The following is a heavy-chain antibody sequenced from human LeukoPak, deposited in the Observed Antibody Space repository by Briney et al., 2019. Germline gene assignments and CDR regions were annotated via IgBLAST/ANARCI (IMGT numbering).Heavy chain of an antibody. J-gene: IGHJ4*02. D-gene: IGHD5-18*01. CDR2: IWYDGSNQ. V-gene: IGHV3-33*08. CDR1: AFTFSSYG. Sequence: PGRSLRLSCAASAFTFSSYGMHWVRQAPGKGLEWVAVIWYDGSNQYYADSVKGRFTISRDNSKNTVYLQMNSLRAEDTAVYYCARDGYGYNDGNGPSDYWGQGTLVTVSS. CDR3: ARDGYGYNDGNGPSDY.